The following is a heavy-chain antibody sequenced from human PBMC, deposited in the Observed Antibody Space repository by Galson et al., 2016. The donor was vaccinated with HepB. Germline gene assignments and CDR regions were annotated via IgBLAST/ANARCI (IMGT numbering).Heavy chain of an antibody. CDR1: GGTFSTFA. CDR2: IIPIFDTT. V-gene: IGHV1-69*06. Sequence: SVKVSCKASGGTFSTFAMSWVRQAPGQGLEWMGGIIPIFDTTNYAQKFQGRITITADKSASTAYMELSSLRSEDTAVYYCATSNWNYGYFDYWGQGTLVTVSS. J-gene: IGHJ4*02. D-gene: IGHD1-7*01. CDR3: ATSNWNYGYFDY.